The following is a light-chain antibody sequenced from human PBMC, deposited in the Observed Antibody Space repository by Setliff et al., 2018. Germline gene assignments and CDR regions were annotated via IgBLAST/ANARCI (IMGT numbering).Light chain of an antibody. CDR2: GVS. CDR1: SNDVGSYDL. CDR3: NAYTAGTTYV. J-gene: IGLJ1*01. Sequence: QSALTQPASVSGSPGQSITISCSGTSNDVGSYDLVSWYQQHPGKAPKLIIYGVSDRPAGVSSRFSGSKSGNTASLTISGLQTEDEADYYCNAYTAGTTYVFGTGTKGTV. V-gene: IGLV2-14*03.